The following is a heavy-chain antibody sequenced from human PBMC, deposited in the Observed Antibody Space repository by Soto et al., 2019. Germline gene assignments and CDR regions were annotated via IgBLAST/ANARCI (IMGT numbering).Heavy chain of an antibody. CDR3: AKDEGMATTHRGMDV. V-gene: IGHV3-30*18. CDR2: ISYDGSNK. J-gene: IGHJ6*02. Sequence: GGSLRLSCAASGFTFSSYGMHWVRQAPGKGLEWVAVISYDGSNKYYADSVKGRFTISRDNSKNTLYLQMNSLRAEDTAVYYCAKDEGMATTHRGMDVWGQGTTVTVSS. CDR1: GFTFSSYG. D-gene: IGHD5-12*01.